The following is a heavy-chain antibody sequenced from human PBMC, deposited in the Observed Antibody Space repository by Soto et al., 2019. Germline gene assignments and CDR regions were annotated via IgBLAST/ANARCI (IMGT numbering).Heavy chain of an antibody. CDR3: ATGPSKWGGSYYNWFDP. CDR1: GYTLTELS. D-gene: IGHD1-26*01. CDR2: FDPEDGET. V-gene: IGHV1-24*01. J-gene: IGHJ5*02. Sequence: ASVKVSCKVSGYTLTELSMHWVRQAPGKGLEWMGGFDPEDGETIYAQKFQGRVTMTEDTSTDTAYMELSSLRSEDTAVYYGATGPSKWGGSYYNWFDPWGQGTLVTVSS.